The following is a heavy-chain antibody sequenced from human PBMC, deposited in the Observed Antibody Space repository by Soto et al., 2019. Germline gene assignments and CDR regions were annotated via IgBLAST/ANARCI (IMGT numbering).Heavy chain of an antibody. V-gene: IGHV4-4*07. CDR3: ARGMGRYFDL. CDR1: GDSIGNFY. CDR2: LSASGRT. J-gene: IGHJ2*01. Sequence: SETLSLTCAISGDSIGNFYWSWIRRPAGKGLESLGRLSASGRTNYSPSLQSRVTMSLDRSKNRFSLRLTSVSAADTAVYFCARGMGRYFDLWGRGTLVTVSS. D-gene: IGHD2-8*01.